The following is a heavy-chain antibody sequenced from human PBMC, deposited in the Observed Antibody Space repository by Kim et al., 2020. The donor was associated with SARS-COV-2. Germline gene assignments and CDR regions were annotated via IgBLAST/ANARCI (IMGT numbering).Heavy chain of an antibody. CDR2: FSLDSNRI. D-gene: IGHD2-8*02. CDR1: GITFNRYA. Sequence: SLRLSCIVSGITFNRYAMHWVRQAPGKGLEWVGGFSLDSNRIDYADSVKGRFTISRDFAKNSLYLQMNSLRVDDTALYYCGKDLVPGGLDVWGQGTTVTVSS. J-gene: IGHJ6*02. V-gene: IGHV3-9*01. CDR3: GKDLVPGGLDV.